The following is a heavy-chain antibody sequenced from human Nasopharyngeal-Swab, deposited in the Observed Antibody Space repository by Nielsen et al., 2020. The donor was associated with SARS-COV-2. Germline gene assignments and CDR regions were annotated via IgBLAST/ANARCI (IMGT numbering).Heavy chain of an antibody. CDR3: ARTREDFGVVRPDYYYYGMDV. CDR1: GFTFSSYS. CDR2: ISSSSSYI. D-gene: IGHD3-3*01. Sequence: GGSLRLSCAASGFTFSSYSMNWVRQAPGKGLEWVSSISSSSSYIYYADSVKGRFTISRDNAKNSLYLQMNSLRAEDTAVYYCARTREDFGVVRPDYYYYGMDVWGQGTTVTVSS. J-gene: IGHJ6*02. V-gene: IGHV3-21*01.